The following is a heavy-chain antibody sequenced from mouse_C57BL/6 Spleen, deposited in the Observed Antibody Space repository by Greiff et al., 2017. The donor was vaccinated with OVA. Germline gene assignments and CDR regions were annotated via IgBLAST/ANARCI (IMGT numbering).Heavy chain of an antibody. CDR1: GYTFTSYW. CDR3: ARGITTVVATEDYFDY. V-gene: IGHV1-64*01. CDR2: IHPNSGST. J-gene: IGHJ2*01. Sequence: QVQLQQSGAELVKPGASVKLSCKASGYTFTSYWMHWVKQRPGQGLEWIGMIHPNSGSTNYNEKFKSKATLTVDKSSSTAYMQLSSLTSEDSAVYYCARGITTVVATEDYFDYWGQGTTLTVSS. D-gene: IGHD1-1*01.